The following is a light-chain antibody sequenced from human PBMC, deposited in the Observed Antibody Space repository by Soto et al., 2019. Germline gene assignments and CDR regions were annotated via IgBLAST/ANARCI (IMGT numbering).Light chain of an antibody. CDR2: GAS. Sequence: EIVLTQSPGTLSLSPGERATLTCRASQSVTSNFLAWYQQKPGQAPRLLMYGASSRATGIPARFSGSGSGTDFTLTISRLEPEDFALYYCHQYGSSPLTFGPGTKVDIK. CDR3: HQYGSSPLT. CDR1: QSVTSNF. V-gene: IGKV3-20*01. J-gene: IGKJ3*01.